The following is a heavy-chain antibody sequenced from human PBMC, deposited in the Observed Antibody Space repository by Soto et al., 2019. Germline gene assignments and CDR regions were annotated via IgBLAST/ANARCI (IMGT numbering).Heavy chain of an antibody. J-gene: IGHJ6*03. Sequence: GGSLRLSCAASGFTFSSYGMHWVRQAPGKGLEWVAVIWYDGSNKYYADSVKGRFTITRDNSKNTLYVKMNSLRAEDTAVYYCARVDGDTVTTFHYYYYMDVWGKGTTVTVSS. CDR2: IWYDGSNK. CDR1: GFTFSSYG. V-gene: IGHV3-33*01. D-gene: IGHD4-17*01. CDR3: ARVDGDTVTTFHYYYYMDV.